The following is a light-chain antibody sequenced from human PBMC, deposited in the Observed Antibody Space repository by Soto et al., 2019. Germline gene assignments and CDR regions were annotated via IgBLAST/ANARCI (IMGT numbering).Light chain of an antibody. CDR2: DVT. CDR3: TSYTTSSSFV. J-gene: IGLJ1*01. Sequence: QSVLTQPASVSGSPGQSITISCTGTSSDVGGYKYVSWYQQHPDKAPKLIIYDVTNRPSGISNRFSGSKSGKTASLTISGLQPGDEADFACTSYTTSSSFVFGTVTKFTVL. CDR1: SSDVGGYKY. V-gene: IGLV2-14*01.